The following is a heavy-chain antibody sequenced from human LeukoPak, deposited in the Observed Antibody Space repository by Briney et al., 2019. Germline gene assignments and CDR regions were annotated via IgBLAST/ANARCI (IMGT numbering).Heavy chain of an antibody. V-gene: IGHV4-59*08. CDR1: GASITSYY. D-gene: IGHD6-19*01. J-gene: IGHJ3*01. Sequence: SETLSLTCTVSGASITSYYWSWVRQPPGKGLEWIGYIYYSGSTNHNPSLKSRVTISVDTSKNQFSLKVSSVTAADTAVYFCAGGGWSFDAFDFWGQGTMVTVSS. CDR2: IYYSGST. CDR3: AGGGWSFDAFDF.